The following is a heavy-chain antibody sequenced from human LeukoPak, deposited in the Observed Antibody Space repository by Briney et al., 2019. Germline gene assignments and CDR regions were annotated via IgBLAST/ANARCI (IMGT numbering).Heavy chain of an antibody. CDR1: GGSISSYY. CDR3: VRRKPRQTFDY. Sequence: SETLSLTCTVSGGSISSYYWSWIRQPPGKGLEWTGSINYSGSTYYNPSLKSRVTISVDTSKNQFSLKLNPVTGADTAVYYCVRRKPRQTFDYWSQGTLVTVSS. J-gene: IGHJ4*02. CDR2: INYSGST. V-gene: IGHV4-59*04.